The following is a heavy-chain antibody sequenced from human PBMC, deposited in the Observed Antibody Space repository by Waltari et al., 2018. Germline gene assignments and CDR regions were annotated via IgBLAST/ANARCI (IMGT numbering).Heavy chain of an antibody. V-gene: IGHV3-48*01. CDR3: AVARGNYDVLTGFPVDS. Sequence: EERLVQSGGGLVQPGGSLRLSCEASGFSLPNYTMIWVRQAPGKGLEWVAYISETSRTTFYADSVRGRFIISRNNAKNSLSLQMVSLRGEDTAVYYCAVARGNYDVLTGFPVDSWGQGTLVTVSS. D-gene: IGHD3-9*01. J-gene: IGHJ5*01. CDR2: ISETSRTT. CDR1: GFSLPNYT.